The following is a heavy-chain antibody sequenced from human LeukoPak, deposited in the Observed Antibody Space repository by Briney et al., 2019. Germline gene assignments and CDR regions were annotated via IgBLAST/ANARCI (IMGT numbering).Heavy chain of an antibody. J-gene: IGHJ4*02. CDR3: AKDLWAYYGSGSPFDY. Sequence: GGSLRLSCAASGFTFSTYGMHWVRQAPGKGLEWVAFIRYGGSNKYYADSVKGRFTISRDNSKNTLYLQMNSLRAEDTAVYYCAKDLWAYYGSGSPFDYWGQGSLVTVSS. CDR1: GFTFSTYG. CDR2: IRYGGSNK. D-gene: IGHD3-10*01. V-gene: IGHV3-30*02.